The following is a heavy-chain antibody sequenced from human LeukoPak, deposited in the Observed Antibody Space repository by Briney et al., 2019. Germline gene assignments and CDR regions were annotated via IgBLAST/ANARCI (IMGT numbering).Heavy chain of an antibody. J-gene: IGHJ4*02. V-gene: IGHV1-69*13. D-gene: IGHD2-2*01. CDR2: IIPIFGTA. CDR3: ARDITDCSSTSCYVSGYVY. Sequence: GASVKVSCKASGGTFSSYAISWVRQVPGQGLEWMGGIIPIFGTANYAQKFQGRVTITADESTSIAYMELSSLRSEDTAVYYCARDITDCSSTSCYVSGYVYWGQGTLVTVSS. CDR1: GGTFSSYA.